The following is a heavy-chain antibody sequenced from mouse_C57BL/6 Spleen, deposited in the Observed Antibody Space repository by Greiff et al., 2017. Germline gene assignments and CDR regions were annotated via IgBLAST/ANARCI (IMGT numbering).Heavy chain of an antibody. CDR2: IYPGDGDT. D-gene: IGHD2-1*01. V-gene: IGHV1-80*01. CDR3: ARRLYYGDAMDY. CDR1: GYAFSSYW. J-gene: IGHJ4*01. Sequence: VKLVESGAELVKPGASVKISCKASGYAFSSYWMNWVKQRPGKGLEWIGQIYPGDGDTNYNGKFKGKATLTADKSSSTAYMQLSSLTSEDSAVYFCARRLYYGDAMDYWGQGTSVTVSS.